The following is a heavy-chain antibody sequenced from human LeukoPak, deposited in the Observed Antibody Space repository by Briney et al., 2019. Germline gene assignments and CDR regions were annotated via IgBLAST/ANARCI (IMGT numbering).Heavy chain of an antibody. CDR3: ARISSYDSSAYPPGN. CDR1: GGTFSSYA. V-gene: IGHV1-69*01. Sequence: GSSVKVSCKASGGTFSSYAISWVRQAPGQGLEWMGGIIPIFGTANYAQKFQGRVTITADESTSTAYMELSSLRSEDAAVYYCARISSYDSSAYPPGNWGQGTLVTVSS. CDR2: IIPIFGTA. J-gene: IGHJ4*02. D-gene: IGHD3-22*01.